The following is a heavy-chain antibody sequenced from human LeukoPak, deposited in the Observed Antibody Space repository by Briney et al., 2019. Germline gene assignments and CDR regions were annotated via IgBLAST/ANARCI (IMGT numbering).Heavy chain of an antibody. CDR3: ARREDSSQMDY. J-gene: IGHJ4*02. Sequence: SETLSLTCTVSGGSISSYYWSWIRQPPGKGLEWIGNIYYSGSTNYNPSLKSRVTISVDTSNNQFSLKLSSVTAADTAVYYCARREDSSQMDYWGQGTLVTVSS. D-gene: IGHD6-6*01. CDR2: IYYSGST. CDR1: GGSISSYY. V-gene: IGHV4-59*12.